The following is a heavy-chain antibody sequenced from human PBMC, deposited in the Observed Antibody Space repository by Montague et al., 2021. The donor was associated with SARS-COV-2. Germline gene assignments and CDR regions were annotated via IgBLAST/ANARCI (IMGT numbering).Heavy chain of an antibody. J-gene: IGHJ3*02. CDR3: ARQPTLEYCGGDCYLDALDI. V-gene: IGHV4-31*03. D-gene: IGHD2-21*02. CDR1: GGSISSGGYY. Sequence: TLSLTCTVSGGSISSGGYYWSWIRQHPGRGLEWIGYIHYSGRTYYNPSLKSRVTTSVGTSKNQLSLRLSAVTAADTAVYYCARQPTLEYCGGDCYLDALDIWGQGTVVTVSS. CDR2: IHYSGRT.